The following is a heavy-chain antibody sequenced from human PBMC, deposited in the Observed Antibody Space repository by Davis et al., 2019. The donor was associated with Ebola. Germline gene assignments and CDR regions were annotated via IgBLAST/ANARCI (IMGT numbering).Heavy chain of an antibody. CDR2: ISHSGKT. Sequence: SETLSLTCAVYGGSFSGYYWRWIRQPPGKGLEWIGEISHSGKTNYNPSLKSRVTISVDTSKNQFSLKLSSVTAADTAVYYCARGGVVVTATLVYWGQGTLVTVSS. CDR1: GGSFSGYY. CDR3: ARGGVVVTATLVY. D-gene: IGHD2-21*02. V-gene: IGHV4-34*01. J-gene: IGHJ4*02.